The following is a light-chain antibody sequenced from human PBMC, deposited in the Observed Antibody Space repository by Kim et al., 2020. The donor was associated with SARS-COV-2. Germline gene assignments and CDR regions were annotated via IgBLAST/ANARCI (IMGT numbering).Light chain of an antibody. CDR2: STN. CDR1: SSNSENNA. Sequence: RVSDRCTGSSSNSENNAENWYQQLPGTAPEPLIHSTNERPLGVPDRFSGCNSGTSASLAISGLQSEDEADFYCATWDDGPNGWVFGGGTQLTVL. V-gene: IGLV1-44*01. CDR3: ATWDDGPNGWV. J-gene: IGLJ3*02.